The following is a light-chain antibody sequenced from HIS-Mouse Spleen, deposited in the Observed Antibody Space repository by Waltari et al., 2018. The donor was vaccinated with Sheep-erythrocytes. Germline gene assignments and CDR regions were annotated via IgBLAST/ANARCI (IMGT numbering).Light chain of an antibody. J-gene: IGLJ1*01. V-gene: IGLV2-11*01. Sequence: QSALTQPRSVSGSPGQSVTISCTGTSSDVGGYNYVSWYQRHPGKAPILMIYDVSKRPSGVPDRFSGSKSGNTASLTISGLQAEDEADYYCCSYAGSYNHVFATGTKVTVL. CDR2: DVS. CDR3: CSYAGSYNHV. CDR1: SSDVGGYNY.